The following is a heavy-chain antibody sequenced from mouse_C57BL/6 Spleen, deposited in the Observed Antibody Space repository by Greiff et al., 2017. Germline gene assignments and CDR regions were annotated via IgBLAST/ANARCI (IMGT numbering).Heavy chain of an antibody. CDR3: ARRGTHYFDY. D-gene: IGHD3-3*01. CDR2: INPSTGGT. J-gene: IGHJ2*01. Sequence: DVQLQESGPELVKPGASVKISCKASGYSFTGYYMNWVKQSPEKSLEWIGEINPSTGGTTYNQKFKAKATLTVDKSSSTAYMQLKSLTSEDSAVYYCARRGTHYFDYWGQGTTLTVSS. CDR1: GYSFTGYY. V-gene: IGHV1-42*01.